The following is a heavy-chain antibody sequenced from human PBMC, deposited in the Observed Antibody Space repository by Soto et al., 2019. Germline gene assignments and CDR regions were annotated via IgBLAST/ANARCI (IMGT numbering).Heavy chain of an antibody. Sequence: QVQLQQWGAGLLKPSETLSLTCAVYGGSLSGYYWSWIRQPPGKALEWIGEFSHSGNPNYNPSPKGRVTISVDTSKSQLFLNLSSVTAADTAMYYCARHHVRGRTIAGAAEFWGQGTLVTVSS. CDR1: GGSLSGYY. D-gene: IGHD1-26*01. V-gene: IGHV4-34*01. CDR3: ARHHVRGRTIAGAAEF. J-gene: IGHJ4*02. CDR2: FSHSGNP.